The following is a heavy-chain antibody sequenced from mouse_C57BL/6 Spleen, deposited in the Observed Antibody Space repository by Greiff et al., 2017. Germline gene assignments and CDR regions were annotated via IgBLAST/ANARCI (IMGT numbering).Heavy chain of an antibody. D-gene: IGHD1-1*01. J-gene: IGHJ4*01. CDR2: IDPETGGT. CDR3: TCYGSSGYYYAIDY. V-gene: IGHV1-15*01. CDR1: GYTFTDYD. Sequence: QVQLQQSGAELVRPGASVTLSCKASGYTFTDYDMPWVQQTPVHGLEWIGTIDPETGGTSYTQKFKGKAILTSDKSSSTAYMELCSLTSEDSAVYYGTCYGSSGYYYAIDYWGQGTSVTVSA.